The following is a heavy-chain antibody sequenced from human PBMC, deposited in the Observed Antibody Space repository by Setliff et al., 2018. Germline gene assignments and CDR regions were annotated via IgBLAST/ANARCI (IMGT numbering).Heavy chain of an antibody. Sequence: GGSLRLSCVVSGFTFSGYAMSWVRQAPGKGLEWVSAISGSGGNTSYADSVKGRFAISRDNSKSTLYLQMNNLRAEDTAVYFCARDGSVRGVDEYFDYWGQGTLVTVSS. D-gene: IGHD1-26*01. V-gene: IGHV3-23*01. J-gene: IGHJ4*02. CDR3: ARDGSVRGVDEYFDY. CDR1: GFTFSGYA. CDR2: ISGSGGNT.